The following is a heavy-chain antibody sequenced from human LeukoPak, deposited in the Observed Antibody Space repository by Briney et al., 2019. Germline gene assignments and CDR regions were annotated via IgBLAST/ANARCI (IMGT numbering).Heavy chain of an antibody. Sequence: GGSLRLSCTASGFTFSNYAMSWVRQAPGKGLEWVSTISGSGGSTYYADSVKGRFTISRDNSKNTLYLQMNSLRAEDTAVYYCAKDLRYSSSWPGDVDYWGQGTLVTVSS. V-gene: IGHV3-23*01. CDR3: AKDLRYSSSWPGDVDY. J-gene: IGHJ4*02. CDR1: GFTFSNYA. D-gene: IGHD6-13*01. CDR2: ISGSGGST.